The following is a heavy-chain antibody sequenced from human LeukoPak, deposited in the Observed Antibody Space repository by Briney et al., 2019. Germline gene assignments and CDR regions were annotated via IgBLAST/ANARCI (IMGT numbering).Heavy chain of an antibody. J-gene: IGHJ3*02. D-gene: IGHD1-26*01. CDR2: ISSSSSYI. CDR1: GFTFSSYS. V-gene: IGHV3-21*01. CDR3: ARDEPVGATNAFDI. Sequence: PGGSLRLSCAASGFTFSSYSMNWVRQAPGKGLGWVSSISSSSSYIYYADSVKGRFTISRDNAKNSLYLQMNSLRAEDTAVYYCARDEPVGATNAFDIWGQGTMVTVSS.